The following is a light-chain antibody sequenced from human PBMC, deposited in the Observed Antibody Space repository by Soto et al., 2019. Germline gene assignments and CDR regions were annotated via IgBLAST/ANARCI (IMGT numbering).Light chain of an antibody. CDR3: HQNHSTLVT. V-gene: IGKV1-39*01. J-gene: IGKJ4*01. CDR1: QSIGTF. Sequence: DIQMTQSPSSLSASVGDRVTITCRASQSIGTFLNRYQQKSVMAPTLRVYGASTLQSEVPLRFSGSGSGTDFTLTISKLQAEDSETEYCHQNHSTLVTFGRGTNVEIK. CDR2: GAS.